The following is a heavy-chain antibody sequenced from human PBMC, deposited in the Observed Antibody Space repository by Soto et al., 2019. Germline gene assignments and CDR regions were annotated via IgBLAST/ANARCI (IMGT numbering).Heavy chain of an antibody. D-gene: IGHD3-9*01. J-gene: IGHJ6*02. CDR1: GFTFSSYG. CDR3: AREGLNYDILTGLGFGWYYYYGMDV. Sequence: QVQLVESGGGVVQPGRSLRLSCAASGFTFSSYGMHWVRQAPGKGLEWVAVIWYDGSNKYYADSVKGRFTISRDNSKNTLYLQMNSLRAEDTAVYYCAREGLNYDILTGLGFGWYYYYGMDVWGQGTTVTVSS. V-gene: IGHV3-33*01. CDR2: IWYDGSNK.